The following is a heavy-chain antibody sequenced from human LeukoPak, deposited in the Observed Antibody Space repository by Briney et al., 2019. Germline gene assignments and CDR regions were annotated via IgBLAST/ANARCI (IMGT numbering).Heavy chain of an antibody. D-gene: IGHD1-26*01. V-gene: IGHV4-31*03. CDR3: ARWWGVGATTDGY. J-gene: IGHJ4*02. CDR2: IYYSGST. CDR1: GGSISSGGYY. Sequence: PSETLSLTCTVSGGSISSGGYYWSWIRQHPGKGLEWIGYIYYSGSTYYNPSLKSRVTISVDTSKNQFSLKLSSVTAADTAVYYCARWWGVGATTDGYWGQGTLVTVSS.